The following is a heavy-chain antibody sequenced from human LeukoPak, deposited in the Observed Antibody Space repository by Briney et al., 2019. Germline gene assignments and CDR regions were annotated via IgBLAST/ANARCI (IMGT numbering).Heavy chain of an antibody. V-gene: IGHV4-34*01. Sequence: SETLSLTCAVNGGAFSGYYWSWIRQSPEQGRVWIGEVNHSGTTISNPSLESRVSMSMDLTRKRFSLELTSVTAADTAVYYCARRGEWTAWNFDYWAQGSLVTVSS. J-gene: IGHJ4*02. D-gene: IGHD3/OR15-3a*01. CDR3: ARRGEWTAWNFDY. CDR1: GGAFSGYY. CDR2: VNHSGTT.